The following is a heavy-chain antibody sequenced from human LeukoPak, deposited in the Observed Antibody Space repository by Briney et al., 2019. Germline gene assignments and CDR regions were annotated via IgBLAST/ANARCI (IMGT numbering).Heavy chain of an antibody. CDR2: ISYDGSNK. J-gene: IGHJ6*02. V-gene: IGHV3-30*18. CDR3: AKAGGYYYYGMDV. Sequence: PGGSLRLSCAASGFTFSSYGMHWVRQAPGKGLEWVAVISYDGSNKYYADSVKGRFTISRDNSKNTLYLQMNSLRAEDTAVYYCAKAGGYYYYGMDVWGQGTTVTVSS. CDR1: GFTFSSYG.